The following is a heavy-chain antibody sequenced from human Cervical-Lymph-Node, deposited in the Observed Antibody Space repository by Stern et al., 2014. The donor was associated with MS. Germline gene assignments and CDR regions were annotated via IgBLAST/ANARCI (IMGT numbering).Heavy chain of an antibody. J-gene: IGHJ6*02. CDR2: YDPQHGET. V-gene: IGHV1-24*01. Sequence: QLVQSGAEVKKPGASVKVSCKVSGYTLTEMAMHWVRQAPGKGLEWMGGYDPQHGETVYAQKIQGRVTMAEDRSTDTAYMELTSLRSDDTAVYYCATHRGRVTYYYGLDVWGQGTTVTVSS. CDR1: GYTLTEMA. CDR3: ATHRGRVTYYYGLDV. D-gene: IGHD2-21*02.